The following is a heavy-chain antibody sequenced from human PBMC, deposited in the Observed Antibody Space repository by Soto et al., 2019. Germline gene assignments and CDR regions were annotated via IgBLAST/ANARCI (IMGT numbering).Heavy chain of an antibody. CDR2: ISGSGGST. Sequence: PGGSLSLSCAASGFTFSSYAMSWVRQAPGKGLEWVSAISGSGGSTYYADSVKGRFTISRDNSKNTLYLQMNSLRAEDTAVYYCAKDQGGDWNSYDYWGQGTLGTVSP. CDR3: AKDQGGDWNSYDY. D-gene: IGHD1-1*01. J-gene: IGHJ4*02. V-gene: IGHV3-23*01. CDR1: GFTFSSYA.